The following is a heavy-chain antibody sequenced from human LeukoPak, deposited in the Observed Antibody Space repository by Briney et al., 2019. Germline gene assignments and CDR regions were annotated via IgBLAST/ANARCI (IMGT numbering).Heavy chain of an antibody. Sequence: ASVKVSCKASGYTFTDYYMHWVRQAPGQGLEWMGWINPSSGGTNYAQKFQGRVTMTRDTSISTAYMELSRLRSDDTAVYYCTRYDGSYNWFDPWGQGTLVTVSS. CDR1: GYTFTDYY. D-gene: IGHD3-22*01. V-gene: IGHV1-2*02. CDR2: INPSSGGT. CDR3: TRYDGSYNWFDP. J-gene: IGHJ5*02.